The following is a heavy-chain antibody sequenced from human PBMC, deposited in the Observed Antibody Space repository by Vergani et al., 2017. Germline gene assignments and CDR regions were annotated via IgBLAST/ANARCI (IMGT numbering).Heavy chain of an antibody. Sequence: QLQLQESGPGLVKPSETLSLTCTVSGGSISSSSYYWGWIRQPPGKGLEWIGSIYYSGSTYYNPSLKSRVTISVDTSKNQFSLKLRSVTAADTAVYYCAGRIVVVTAKRGYYFDYWGQGTLVTVSS. J-gene: IGHJ4*02. CDR3: AGRIVVVTAKRGYYFDY. V-gene: IGHV4-39*01. CDR2: IYYSGST. D-gene: IGHD2-21*02. CDR1: GGSISSSSYY.